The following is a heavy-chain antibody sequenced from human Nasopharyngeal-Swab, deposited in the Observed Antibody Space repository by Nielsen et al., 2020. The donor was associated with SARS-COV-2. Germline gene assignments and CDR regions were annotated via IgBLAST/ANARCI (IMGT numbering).Heavy chain of an antibody. CDR3: ARGHGGNSRLDY. V-gene: IGHV3-9*01. CDR1: GFPLDDYA. Sequence: SLKISWAASGFPLDDYAMHWVPQAPGKGLEWVSGITWNSRSIGYADSVKGRFTISRDNAKNSLYLQMNSLRIEDTALYYCARGHGGNSRLDYWGQGTLVTVSS. CDR2: ITWNSRSI. J-gene: IGHJ4*02. D-gene: IGHD4-23*01.